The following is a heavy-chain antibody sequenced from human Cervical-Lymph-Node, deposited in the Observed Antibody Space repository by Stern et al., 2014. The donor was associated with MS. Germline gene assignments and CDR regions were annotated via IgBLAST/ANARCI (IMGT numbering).Heavy chain of an antibody. V-gene: IGHV1-69*01. J-gene: IGHJ4*02. CDR2: VVPIFVSS. Sequence: VKLVESGAELKKPGSSVKVSCKVSGDTFNSYAINLGRQAPGQGLEWMGVVVPIFVSSNYAQRFQGRVSITADESTSTAYMYLSRLRSDDTAIYYCARDRRYDSSGYYFDSWGQGALVTFSP. CDR3: ARDRRYDSSGYYFDS. D-gene: IGHD3-22*01. CDR1: GDTFNSYA.